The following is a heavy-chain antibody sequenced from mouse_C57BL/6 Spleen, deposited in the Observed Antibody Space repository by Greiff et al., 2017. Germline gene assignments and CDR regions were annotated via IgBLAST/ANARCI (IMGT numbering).Heavy chain of an antibody. Sequence: QVTLKESGPGILQSSQTLSLTCSFSGFSLSTSGMGVSWIRQPSGKGLEWLAHIYWDDDKRYNPSLKSRLTISKDTSRNQVFLKITSVDTADTATYYCARSLLAGFAYWGQGTLVTVSA. J-gene: IGHJ3*01. CDR3: ARSLLAGFAY. CDR1: GFSLSTSGMG. D-gene: IGHD1-1*01. V-gene: IGHV8-12*01. CDR2: IYWDDDK.